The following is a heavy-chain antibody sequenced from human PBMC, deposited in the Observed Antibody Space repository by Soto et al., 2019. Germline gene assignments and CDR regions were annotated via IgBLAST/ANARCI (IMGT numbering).Heavy chain of an antibody. D-gene: IGHD5-18*01. Sequence: QVQLVQSGAEVKKPGSSVKVSCKASGGTFSSYAISWVRQAPGQGLEWMGGIIPIFGTANYAQKFQGRVTITADESTSTAYMELSSLRSEDTAVSYCARPRKRRGYSYGGFDYWGQGTLVTVSS. J-gene: IGHJ4*02. CDR3: ARPRKRRGYSYGGFDY. CDR2: IIPIFGTA. CDR1: GGTFSSYA. V-gene: IGHV1-69*01.